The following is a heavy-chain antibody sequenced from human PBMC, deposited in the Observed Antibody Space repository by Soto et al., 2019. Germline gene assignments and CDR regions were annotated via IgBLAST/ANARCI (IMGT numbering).Heavy chain of an antibody. D-gene: IGHD1-26*01. CDR1: GFLFSSYG. CDR2: IWFDGSNK. J-gene: IGHJ3*01. CDR3: ARAQYTGSYFDACDV. V-gene: IGHV3-33*03. Sequence: GGSLRLSCAASGFLFSSYGMHWVRRAPGKGLEWVAVIWFDGSNKYYADSVKGRFTISRDNSKNTLDLQMNNLRDEDTALYYCARAQYTGSYFDACDVWGQGTMVTVSS.